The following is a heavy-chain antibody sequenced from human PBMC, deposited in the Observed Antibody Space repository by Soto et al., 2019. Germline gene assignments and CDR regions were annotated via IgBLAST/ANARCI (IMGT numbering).Heavy chain of an antibody. CDR2: INHSGST. D-gene: IGHD6-25*01. V-gene: IGHV4-34*01. CDR1: GGSFSGYY. Sequence: SETLSLTCAVYGGSFSGYYWSWIRQPPGKGLEWIGEINHSGSTNYNPSLKSRVTISVDTSKNQFSLKLSSVTDADTAVDYCGSGERRRQRDFWGQGTLVTVSS. J-gene: IGHJ4*01. CDR3: GSGERRRQRDF.